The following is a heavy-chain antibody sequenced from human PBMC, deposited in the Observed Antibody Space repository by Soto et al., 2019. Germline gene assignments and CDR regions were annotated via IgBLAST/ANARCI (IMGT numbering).Heavy chain of an antibody. J-gene: IGHJ4*02. CDR1: GFSVSSNY. CDR3: AKGDCSGGSCYYDY. D-gene: IGHD2-15*01. CDR2: IFSDCST. Sequence: GGSLRLSCAASGFSVSSNYMTWVRQAPGKGLEWVSVIFSDCSTYYADSVKGRFTISRHNSKNTLYLELNSLRAEDTAVYYCAKGDCSGGSCYYDYWGQGTLVTVSS. V-gene: IGHV3-53*01.